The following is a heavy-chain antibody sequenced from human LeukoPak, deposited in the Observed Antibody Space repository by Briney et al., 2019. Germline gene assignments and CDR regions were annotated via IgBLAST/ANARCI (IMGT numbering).Heavy chain of an antibody. CDR2: VSGSGGNT. Sequence: GGSLRLSCAASGFTLDDYGMSWVRQAPGKGLEWVSGVSGSGGNTYYADSVKGRFTISRDNSKNTLFLQMNSLRAEDTAVYYCAKGTIVAAYYFDYWGQGTLVTVSS. J-gene: IGHJ4*02. CDR3: AKGTIVAAYYFDY. D-gene: IGHD6-13*01. CDR1: GFTLDDYG. V-gene: IGHV3-23*01.